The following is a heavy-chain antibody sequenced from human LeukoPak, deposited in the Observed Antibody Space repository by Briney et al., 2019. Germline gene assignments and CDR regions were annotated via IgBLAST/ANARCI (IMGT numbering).Heavy chain of an antibody. V-gene: IGHV3-21*01. CDR3: GSCSGGSCHSGWFDP. D-gene: IGHD2-15*01. Sequence: GGSLRLSCKASGLRFSRGGMNWVRQAPGKGLEWVSSISSSSYISYADSVKGRFTISRDNAKNSPYLQMNSLRAEDTAVYYCGSCSGGSCHSGWFDPWGQGTLVTVSS. J-gene: IGHJ5*02. CDR1: GLRFSRGG. CDR2: ISSSSYI.